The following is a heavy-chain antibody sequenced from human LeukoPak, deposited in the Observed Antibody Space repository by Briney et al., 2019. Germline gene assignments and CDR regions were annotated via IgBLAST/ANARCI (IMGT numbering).Heavy chain of an antibody. Sequence: GGSLRLSCAASGFTFSSYWMHWVRQAPGKGLVWVSRINSDGSDTSYADSVKGRFTISRDNAKNTLYLQMKSLRAEDTAVYYCALEGAAGGFDPWGQGTLVTVSS. CDR1: GFTFSSYW. CDR3: ALEGAAGGFDP. D-gene: IGHD3-3*01. V-gene: IGHV3-74*01. CDR2: INSDGSDT. J-gene: IGHJ5*02.